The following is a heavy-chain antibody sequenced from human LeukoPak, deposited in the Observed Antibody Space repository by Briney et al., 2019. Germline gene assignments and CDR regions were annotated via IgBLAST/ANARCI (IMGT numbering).Heavy chain of an antibody. CDR1: GGSLSGYY. Sequence: SETLSLTCTVSGGSLSGYYWNWIRQPPGKGLEWIGYIYYSGSTNYNPSLKSRVTISVDTSKNQFSLTLSSVTAADTAIYYCVRWDYYGSGSRRLDYWGQGTLVTVSS. J-gene: IGHJ4*02. V-gene: IGHV4-59*08. CDR3: VRWDYYGSGSRRLDY. D-gene: IGHD3-10*01. CDR2: IYYSGST.